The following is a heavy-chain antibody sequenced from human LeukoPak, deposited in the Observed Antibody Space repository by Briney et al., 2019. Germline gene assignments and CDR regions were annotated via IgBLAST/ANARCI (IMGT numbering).Heavy chain of an antibody. CDR1: GGSISSGGYS. J-gene: IGHJ6*03. D-gene: IGHD3-22*01. Sequence: SETLSLTCAVSGGSISSGGYSWSWIRQPPGKGLEWIGYIYYSGSTYYNPSLKSRVTISVDTSKNQFSLKLSSVTAADTAVYYCARASSGYYYLSYYYYYYMDVWGKGTTVTVSS. V-gene: IGHV4-30-4*07. CDR3: ARASSGYYYLSYYYYYYMDV. CDR2: IYYSGST.